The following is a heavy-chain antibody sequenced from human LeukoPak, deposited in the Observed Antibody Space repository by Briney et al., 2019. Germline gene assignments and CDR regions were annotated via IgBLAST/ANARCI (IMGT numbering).Heavy chain of an antibody. CDR1: GFTVSSNY. D-gene: IGHD1-26*01. CDR2: IFSGGST. CDR3: AGGAGGTWEYYFDS. Sequence: PGGSLRLSCAASGFTVSSNYMNWVRQAPGKGLEWVSVIFSGGSTDYADSLKGRFTISRDNFRNTLYLQMNSPRAEDTAVYYCAGGAGGTWEYYFDSWGQGTLVTVSS. J-gene: IGHJ4*02. V-gene: IGHV3-53*01.